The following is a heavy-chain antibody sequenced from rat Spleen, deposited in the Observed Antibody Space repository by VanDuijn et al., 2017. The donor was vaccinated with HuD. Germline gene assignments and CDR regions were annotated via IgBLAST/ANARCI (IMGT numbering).Heavy chain of an antibody. J-gene: IGHJ3*01. CDR1: GFSLTSYN. D-gene: IGHD1-12*03. V-gene: IGHV2-45*01. Sequence: QVQLMESGPGLVQPSETLSLTCTVSGFSLTSYNVHWVRQPPGKGLEWMGVIWTGGSTAYNSPLKSRLSISRDTSKSQVFLRMGSLQSDDTAIYYCTRDHYYDDYYHHNWFAYWGQGTLVTVSS. CDR3: TRDHYYDDYYHHNWFAY. CDR2: IWTGGST.